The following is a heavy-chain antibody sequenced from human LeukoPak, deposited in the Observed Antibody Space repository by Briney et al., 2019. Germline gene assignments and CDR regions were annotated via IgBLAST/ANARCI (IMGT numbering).Heavy chain of an antibody. CDR2: ISSDGSDK. V-gene: IGHV3-30*04. CDR3: AKDPEGIVVVPAAIDY. Sequence: PGGSLRLSCAASGFTFSNYAMHWVRQAPGKGLEWVAIISSDGSDKYYADSVKGRFTISRDNSKNTLYLQMNSLRAEDTAVYYCAKDPEGIVVVPAAIDYWGQGTLVTVSS. J-gene: IGHJ4*02. CDR1: GFTFSNYA. D-gene: IGHD2-2*01.